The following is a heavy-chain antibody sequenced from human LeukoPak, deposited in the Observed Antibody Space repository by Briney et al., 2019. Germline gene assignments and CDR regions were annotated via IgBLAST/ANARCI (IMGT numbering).Heavy chain of an antibody. CDR3: ALATRGFQIDY. CDR2: ISSSSSII. J-gene: IGHJ4*02. CDR1: GFRFSSYS. D-gene: IGHD3-10*01. V-gene: IGHV3-21*05. Sequence: GGSLRLSCAASGFRFSSYSMSWVRQTPGKGLEWVSYISSSSSIIYYADSVKGRFTISRDNAKNSLYLQMNSLRAEDTAVYYCALATRGFQIDYWGQGTLVTVSS.